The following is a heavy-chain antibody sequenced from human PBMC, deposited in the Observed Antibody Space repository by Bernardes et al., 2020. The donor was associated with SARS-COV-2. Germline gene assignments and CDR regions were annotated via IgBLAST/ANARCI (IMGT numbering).Heavy chain of an antibody. Sequence: GGSLRLSCAVSGITFNNYVMSWVRQAPGKGLEWVSSIGASNGYTYYADSVKGRFTISRDISKNTVFLQMNSLRAEDTAVYYCGPFDYWGQGTLVTVS. V-gene: IGHV3-23*01. CDR1: GITFNNYV. CDR2: IGASNGYT. J-gene: IGHJ4*02. CDR3: GPFDY.